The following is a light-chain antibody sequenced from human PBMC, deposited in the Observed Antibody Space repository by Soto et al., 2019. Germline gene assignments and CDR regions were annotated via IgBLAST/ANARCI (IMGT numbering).Light chain of an antibody. CDR3: SSYAGSNNLRV. CDR1: SSDVGGYNY. CDR2: EVS. Sequence: QSVLTQPPSASGSPGQSVTISCTGTSSDVGGYNYVSWYQQHPGKAPQLMIYEVSKRPSGVPDRFSGSKSGNTASLTVSGLQAEDEADYYCSSYAGSNNLRVFGTGTKLTVL. V-gene: IGLV2-8*01. J-gene: IGLJ1*01.